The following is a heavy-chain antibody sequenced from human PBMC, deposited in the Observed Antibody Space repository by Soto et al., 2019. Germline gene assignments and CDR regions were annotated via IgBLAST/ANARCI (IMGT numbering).Heavy chain of an antibody. CDR1: GYTFTSYD. J-gene: IGHJ6*03. CDR3: ARAPPNSHCSGGSCSPDYYYYMDV. Sequence: ASVKVSCKASGYTFTSYDINWVRQATGQGLEWMGWMNPNSGNTGYAQKFQGRVTMTTDTSISTAYMELRSLRSDDTAVYYCARAPPNSHCSGGSCSPDYYYYMDVWGKGTTVTVSS. V-gene: IGHV1-8*01. D-gene: IGHD2-15*01. CDR2: MNPNSGNT.